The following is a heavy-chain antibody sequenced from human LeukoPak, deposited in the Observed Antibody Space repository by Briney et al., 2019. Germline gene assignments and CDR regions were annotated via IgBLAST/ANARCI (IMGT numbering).Heavy chain of an antibody. CDR1: GFTFSSYA. CDR3: AKAGKAAAGTGQGY. D-gene: IGHD6-13*01. Sequence: GGSLRLSCAASGFTFSSYAMHWVRQAPGKGLEWVAVISYDGSNKYYADSVKGRFTISRDNSKNTLYLQMDSLRAEDTAVYYCAKAGKAAAGTGQGYWGQGTLVTVSS. CDR2: ISYDGSNK. V-gene: IGHV3-30*04. J-gene: IGHJ4*02.